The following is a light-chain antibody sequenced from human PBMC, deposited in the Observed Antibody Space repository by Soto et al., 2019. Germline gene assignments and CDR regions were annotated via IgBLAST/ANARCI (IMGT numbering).Light chain of an antibody. Sequence: EIVMTQSPATLSVSPGERATLSCRASQSVSSSLAWYQQKPGQAPRLLIYGASTRATGIPARFSGSGSGTEFTLTISILQSEDFAVYYCQQYNNWPPYTFGHGTKLEIK. CDR2: GAS. V-gene: IGKV3-15*01. J-gene: IGKJ2*01. CDR3: QQYNNWPPYT. CDR1: QSVSSS.